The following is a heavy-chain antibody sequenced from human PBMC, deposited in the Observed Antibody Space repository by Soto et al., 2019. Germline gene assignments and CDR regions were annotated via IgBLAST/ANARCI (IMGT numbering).Heavy chain of an antibody. J-gene: IGHJ5*02. CDR3: ATLPPRMELAVLHTPT. CDR2: MYHNGSP. Sequence: QVQLRQSGPGLVKPSGTLSLSCAVSGGSISSTNWWSWVRQSPGKGPEWIGEMYHNGSPTYNPSLSDRVTMSVDKSNIQSSPQLRYVTAAVTAVYYCATLPPRMELAVLHTPTWGQGTLVTVSA. V-gene: IGHV4-4*02. D-gene: IGHD1-7*01. CDR1: GGSISSTNW.